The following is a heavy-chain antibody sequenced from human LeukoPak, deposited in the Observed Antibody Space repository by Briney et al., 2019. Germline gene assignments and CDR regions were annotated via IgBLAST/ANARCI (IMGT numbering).Heavy chain of an antibody. CDR2: IYHSGRT. CDR3: ARSVIGWFDP. J-gene: IGHJ5*02. Sequence: PSETLSLTCTVSDYSISIGYYWGWIRQDPGKGLEWIGSIYHSGRTYYNPSLKSRVTISVDTSKNQFSLKLSSVTAADTAVYYCARSVIGWFDPWGQGTLVTVSS. D-gene: IGHD3-22*01. V-gene: IGHV4-38-2*02. CDR1: DYSISIGYY.